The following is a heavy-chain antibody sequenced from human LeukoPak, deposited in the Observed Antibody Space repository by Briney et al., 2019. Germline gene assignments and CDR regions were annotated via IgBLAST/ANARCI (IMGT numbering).Heavy chain of an antibody. V-gene: IGHV1-8*01. J-gene: IGHJ6*02. CDR1: GYTFTSYD. CDR3: ARGVNGLLWFGELLFESMDV. CDR2: MNPNSGNT. D-gene: IGHD3-10*01. Sequence: ASVKVSCKASGYTFTSYDINWVRQATGQRLEWMGWMNPNSGNTGYAQKFQGRVTMTRNTSISTAYMELSSLRSEDTAVYYCARGVNGLLWFGELLFESMDVWGQGTTVTVSS.